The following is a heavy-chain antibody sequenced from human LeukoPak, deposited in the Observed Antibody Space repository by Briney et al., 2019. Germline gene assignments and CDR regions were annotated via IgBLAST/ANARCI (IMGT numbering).Heavy chain of an antibody. V-gene: IGHV3-23*01. D-gene: IGHD2-8*01. CDR1: GFTFNSYA. CDR2: ISGSGGNT. CDR3: ARDAKWANYYYYGMDV. Sequence: GGSLRLSCAASGFTFNSYAMSWVRQAPGKGLEWVSAISGSGGNTYYADSVKGRFTISRDNSKNTLYLQMNSLRAEDTAVYYCARDAKWANYYYYGMDVWGQGATVTVSS. J-gene: IGHJ6*02.